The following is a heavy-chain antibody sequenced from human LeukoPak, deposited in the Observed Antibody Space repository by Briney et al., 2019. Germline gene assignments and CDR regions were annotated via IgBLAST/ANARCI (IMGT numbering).Heavy chain of an antibody. CDR1: GFTFSSYS. J-gene: IGHJ4*02. CDR3: ARVNAGSFDY. Sequence: GGSLRLSCAASGFTFSSYSMNWVRQAPGKGLEWVSSNSSSSSYIYYADSVKGRFTISRDNAKNSLYLQMNSLRAEDTALYHCARVNAGSFDYWGQGTLVTVSS. V-gene: IGHV3-21*04. D-gene: IGHD2-8*01. CDR2: NSSSSSYI.